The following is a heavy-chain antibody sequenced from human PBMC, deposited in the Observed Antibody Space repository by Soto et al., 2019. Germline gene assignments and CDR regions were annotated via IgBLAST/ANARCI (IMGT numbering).Heavy chain of an antibody. V-gene: IGHV1-69*13. D-gene: IGHD3-10*01. Sequence: SVKVSCKASGGTFSSYAISWVRQAPGQGLEWMGGIIPIFGTANYAQKFQVRVTITADESTSTAYMELSSLRSEDTAVYYCAAPDNYGSGSFQYYFDYWGQGTLVTVSS. CDR2: IIPIFGTA. CDR1: GGTFSSYA. CDR3: AAPDNYGSGSFQYYFDY. J-gene: IGHJ4*02.